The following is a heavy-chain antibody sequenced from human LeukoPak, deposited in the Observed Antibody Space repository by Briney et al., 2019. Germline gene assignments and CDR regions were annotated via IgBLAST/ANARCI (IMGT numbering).Heavy chain of an antibody. CDR2: INWNGGRT. CDR1: GFTFYDYG. Sequence: GGSLRLSCAASGFTFYDYGMSWVRQAPGKGREWVSGINWNGGRTGYADSVKGRFTISRDNAKNSLYLQMNSLRAEDTALYYCARVWGIAVAGTGDYWGQGTLVTVSS. V-gene: IGHV3-20*04. CDR3: ARVWGIAVAGTGDY. D-gene: IGHD6-19*01. J-gene: IGHJ4*02.